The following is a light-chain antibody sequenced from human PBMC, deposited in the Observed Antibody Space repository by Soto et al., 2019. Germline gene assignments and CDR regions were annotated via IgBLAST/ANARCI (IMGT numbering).Light chain of an antibody. V-gene: IGLV2-23*02. Sequence: QSALTQPASVSGSPGQSITISCTGTSSDVGSYNLVSWYQQHPGKAPKLMIYEVSKRPSGVSNRFSGSKSGNTASLTISGLQAEDEADYYCCSYAVSSTYWVFGGGTKLTVL. CDR3: CSYAVSSTYWV. CDR1: SSDVGSYNL. CDR2: EVS. J-gene: IGLJ3*02.